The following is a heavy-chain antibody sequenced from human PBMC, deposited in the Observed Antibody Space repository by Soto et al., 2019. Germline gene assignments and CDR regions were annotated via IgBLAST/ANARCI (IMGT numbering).Heavy chain of an antibody. Sequence: SVKVSCKAPGGTLSSYSISWAQQAPEQGLEWMGGIIPTFGTTNYAQKFQGRVTITADKSTSTAYMELRSLRSDDTAVYYCARDDTVSWRVRDVDYLGQGTLVTV. D-gene: IGHD1-1*01. CDR3: ARDDTVSWRVRDVDY. J-gene: IGHJ4*02. V-gene: IGHV1-69*06. CDR1: GGTLSSYS. CDR2: IIPTFGTT.